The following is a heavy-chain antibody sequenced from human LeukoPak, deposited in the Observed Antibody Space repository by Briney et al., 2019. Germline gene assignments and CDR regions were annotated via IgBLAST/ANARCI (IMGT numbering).Heavy chain of an antibody. Sequence: ASVKVSCKASGYTFTSYYMHWVRQAPGQGLEWVGIINPSGGSTSYAQKFQGRVTMTRDTSTSTVYMELSSLRSEDTAVYYCARSVVTYDAFDIWGQGTMVTVSS. D-gene: IGHD4-23*01. CDR3: ARSVVTYDAFDI. CDR2: INPSGGST. J-gene: IGHJ3*02. V-gene: IGHV1-46*01. CDR1: GYTFTSYY.